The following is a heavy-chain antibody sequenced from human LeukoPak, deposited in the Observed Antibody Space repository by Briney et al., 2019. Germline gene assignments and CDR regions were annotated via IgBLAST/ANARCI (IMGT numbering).Heavy chain of an antibody. Sequence: ASVKVSCKASGYTFTASYMHWVRQAPGQGLECMGWINPNSGGTNYAQKFQGKVTMTRDTSISTAYLELSSLSSDDTAVYYCARTGDGSFDYWGQGTLVTVSS. CDR2: INPNSGGT. D-gene: IGHD2-15*01. CDR3: ARTGDGSFDY. CDR1: GYTFTASY. V-gene: IGHV1-2*02. J-gene: IGHJ4*02.